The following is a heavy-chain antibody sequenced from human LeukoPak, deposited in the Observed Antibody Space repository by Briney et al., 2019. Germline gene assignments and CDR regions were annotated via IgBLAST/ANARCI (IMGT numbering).Heavy chain of an antibody. Sequence: GGSLRLSCGASGFIFSSYAMSWVRQAPGKGLEWVGRIKSKTDGGTTDYAAPVKGRFTISRDDSKNTLYLQMNSLKTEDTAVYYCTTDGRLYFDYWGQGTLVTVSS. J-gene: IGHJ4*02. CDR1: GFIFSSYA. D-gene: IGHD1-26*01. CDR2: IKSKTDGGTT. V-gene: IGHV3-15*01. CDR3: TTDGRLYFDY.